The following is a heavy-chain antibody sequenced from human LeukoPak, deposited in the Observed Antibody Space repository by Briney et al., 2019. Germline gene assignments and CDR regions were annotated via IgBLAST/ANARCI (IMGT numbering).Heavy chain of an antibody. V-gene: IGHV4-59*01. CDR1: GGSISSYY. CDR2: IYHTGST. J-gene: IGHJ4*02. D-gene: IGHD6-25*01. CDR3: ARRGRNSSGWQDYL. Sequence: KPSATLSLTCTVSGGSISSYYWSWIRQPPGKGLEWIANIYHTGSTNYNPSLSSRVTISIDTAKNQFSLKLTSVTAADTAVYYCARRGRNSSGWQDYLWGQGTLVTVSS.